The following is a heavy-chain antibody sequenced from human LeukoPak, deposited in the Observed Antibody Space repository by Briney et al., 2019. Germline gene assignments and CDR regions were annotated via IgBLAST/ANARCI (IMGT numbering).Heavy chain of an antibody. CDR3: SEGYFEPFAH. CDR1: GASVSSSQ. J-gene: IGHJ4*02. Sequence: SETLSLTCVVSGASVSSSQWNWIRQLPGKGLEWIGCLSYTGKTDYNPSLSGRVTMSLGTSNNQVSLTLRSVTAADTAVYYCSEGYFEPFAHWGQGILVAVSS. V-gene: IGHV4-59*02. CDR2: LSYTGKT. D-gene: IGHD3-9*01.